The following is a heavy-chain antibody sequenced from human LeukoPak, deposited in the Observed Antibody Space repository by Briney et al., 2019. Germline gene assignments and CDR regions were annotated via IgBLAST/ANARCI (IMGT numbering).Heavy chain of an antibody. CDR3: ANLEGAYAFDI. CDR2: ISGSGGST. V-gene: IGHV3-23*01. Sequence: GGSLRPSCAASGFTFSSYAMSWVRQAPGKGLEWVSAISGSGGSTYYADSVKGRFTIPRDNSKNTLYLQMNSLRAEDTAVYYCANLEGAYAFDIWGQGTMVTVSS. D-gene: IGHD4/OR15-4a*01. CDR1: GFTFSSYA. J-gene: IGHJ3*02.